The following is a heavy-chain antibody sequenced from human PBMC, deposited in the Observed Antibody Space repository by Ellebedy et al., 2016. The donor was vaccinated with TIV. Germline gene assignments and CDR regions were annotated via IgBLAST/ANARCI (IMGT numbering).Heavy chain of an antibody. Sequence: AASVKVSCKASGYTFTSYAMHWVRQAPGQRLEWMGWINAGNGNTKYSQKFQGRVTITRDTSASTAYMELSSLRSEDTAVYYCARDRPTGLWFGELQTYFDYWGQGTLVTVSS. CDR3: ARDRPTGLWFGELQTYFDY. D-gene: IGHD3-10*01. CDR1: GYTFTSYA. CDR2: INAGNGNT. V-gene: IGHV1-3*01. J-gene: IGHJ4*02.